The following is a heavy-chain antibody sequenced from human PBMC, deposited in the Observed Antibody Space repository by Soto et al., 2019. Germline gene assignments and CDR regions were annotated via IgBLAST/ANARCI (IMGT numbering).Heavy chain of an antibody. J-gene: IGHJ2*01. CDR2: ISWNSGDK. Sequence: EVQLVQSGGGLAHPGGSLRLSCEASGFIFEDYDMHWVRQPPGKGLQWVSGISWNSGDKDYGDSVKGRFTISRDNAKNSLDLQMSSLRVEDTATYYCVKKSCSHTRCYTGWFFDLWGRGTLVTVYS. D-gene: IGHD2-15*01. V-gene: IGHV3-9*01. CDR3: VKKSCSHTRCYTGWFFDL. CDR1: GFIFEDYD.